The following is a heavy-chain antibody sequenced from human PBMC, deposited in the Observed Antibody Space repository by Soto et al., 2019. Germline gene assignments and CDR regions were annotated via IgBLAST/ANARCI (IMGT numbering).Heavy chain of an antibody. Sequence: HVQLVQSGGELKKPGASVKVSCNTSGYTFNTYFITWVRQAPGQGLEWMGGISPHNGNTNYAEKFQGRVTMTADTITKTAYMELRNLRIDDTAVYYCARDTGNSFDYWGQGTPVTVSP. CDR1: GYTFNTYF. CDR3: ARDTGNSFDY. J-gene: IGHJ4*02. CDR2: ISPHNGNT. V-gene: IGHV1-18*01.